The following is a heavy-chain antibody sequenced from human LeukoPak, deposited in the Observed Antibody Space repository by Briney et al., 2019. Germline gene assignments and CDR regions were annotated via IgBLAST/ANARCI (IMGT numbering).Heavy chain of an antibody. CDR2: IYHGGST. CDR1: KCSISTYY. D-gene: IGHD1-26*01. CDR3: ARHGGTLDYFDS. J-gene: IGHJ4*02. Sequence: SETLSLTCTVSKCSISTYYWGWIRQPPGKGLEWIGYIYHGGSTAYNPSFKRRVTISMDSSKNHFSLRLTSLTAADTALYYCARHGGTLDYFDSWGPGSLVTVSS. V-gene: IGHV4-59*08.